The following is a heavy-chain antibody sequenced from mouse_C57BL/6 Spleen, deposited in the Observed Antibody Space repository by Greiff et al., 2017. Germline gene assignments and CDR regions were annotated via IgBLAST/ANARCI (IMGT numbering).Heavy chain of an antibody. CDR3: TRPPPY. CDR2: IDPETGGT. J-gene: IGHJ3*01. CDR1: GYTFTDYE. Sequence: VQLQESGAELVRPGASVTLSCKASGYTFTDYEMHWVKQTPVHGLEWIGAIDPETGGTAYNQKFKGKAILTADKSSSTAYMELRSLTSEDSAVYYCTRPPPYWGQGTLVTVSA. V-gene: IGHV1-15*01.